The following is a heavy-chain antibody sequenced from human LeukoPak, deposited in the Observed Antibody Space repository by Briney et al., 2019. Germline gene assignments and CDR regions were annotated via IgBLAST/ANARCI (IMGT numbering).Heavy chain of an antibody. CDR2: ISSSGSTI. CDR3: ARSSQWYSSGWYDAFDI. J-gene: IGHJ3*02. Sequence: GGTLRLSCAASGFTFSNHGMNWVRQAPGKGLEWVSYISSSGSTIYYADSVKGRFTISRDNAKNSLYLQMNSLRAEDTAVYYCARSSQWYSSGWYDAFDIWGQGTMGTVSS. D-gene: IGHD6-19*01. CDR1: GFTFSNHG. V-gene: IGHV3-48*04.